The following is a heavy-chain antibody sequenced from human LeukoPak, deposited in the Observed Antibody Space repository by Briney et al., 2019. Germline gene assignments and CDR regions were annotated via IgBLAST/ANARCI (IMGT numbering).Heavy chain of an antibody. CDR1: GYTFTSYG. J-gene: IGHJ4*02. CDR2: ISAYNGNT. Sequence: ASVKVSCKASGYTFTSYGISWVRQAPGQGLEWMGWISAYNGNTNYAQKLQGRVTMARDTSINTVYMQLSRLRSDDTAVYYCATGAASYYGDWGQGTLVTVSS. D-gene: IGHD1-26*01. V-gene: IGHV1-18*01. CDR3: ATGAASYYGD.